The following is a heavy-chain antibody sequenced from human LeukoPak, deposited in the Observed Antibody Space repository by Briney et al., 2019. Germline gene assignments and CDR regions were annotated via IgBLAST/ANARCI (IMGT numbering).Heavy chain of an antibody. Sequence: GGSLRLSCAASGFTFSNHYMSWIRQAPGKGLVWVSYISSRSSNKYYADSVKGRFTISRDNAKHSLYLQMDSLRVEDTAVYYCAREGWDLNALDIWGQGTMVTVSP. CDR1: GFTFSNHY. V-gene: IGHV3-11*04. CDR3: AREGWDLNALDI. CDR2: ISSRSSNK. D-gene: IGHD1-26*01. J-gene: IGHJ3*02.